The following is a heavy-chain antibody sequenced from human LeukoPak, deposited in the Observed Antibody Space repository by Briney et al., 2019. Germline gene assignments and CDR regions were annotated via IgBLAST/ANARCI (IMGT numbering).Heavy chain of an antibody. Sequence: SETLSLTCTVSGGSISNYYWNWIRQSPGKGLEWIGYILSSGSTHHNPSLTGRISLSVDTSKNQFSLKLSSVTAADTAVYYCARDEYGDFQGFDYWGQGARVTISS. J-gene: IGHJ4*02. CDR1: GGSISNYY. CDR2: ILSSGST. D-gene: IGHD4-17*01. V-gene: IGHV4-4*09. CDR3: ARDEYGDFQGFDY.